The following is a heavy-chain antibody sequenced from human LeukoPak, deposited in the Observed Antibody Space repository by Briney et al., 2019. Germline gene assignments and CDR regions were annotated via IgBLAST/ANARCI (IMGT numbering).Heavy chain of an antibody. CDR1: GDFISRYY. D-gene: IGHD2-21*02. Sequence: SETLSLTCTVSGDFISRYYWSWIRQSPGKGLEWIGYVYDRGGTNYNPSLKSRAIISADTSKNQFSLKVTSVTAADTAMYYCARASDSGDWHLGYWGQGTLVTVSS. CDR3: ARASDSGDWHLGY. CDR2: VYDRGGT. J-gene: IGHJ4*02. V-gene: IGHV4-59*01.